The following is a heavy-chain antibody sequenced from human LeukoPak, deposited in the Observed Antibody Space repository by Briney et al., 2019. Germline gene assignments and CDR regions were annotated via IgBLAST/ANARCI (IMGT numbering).Heavy chain of an antibody. Sequence: GGSLRLSCAASGFTFSSYSVNWVRQAPGKGPEWVSSISSSSSYIYYADSVKGRFTISRDNAKNSLYLQMNSLRAEDTAVYYCASIGYYGSGSCWWGQGTLVTVSS. CDR3: ASIGYYGSGSCW. CDR1: GFTFSSYS. D-gene: IGHD3-10*01. V-gene: IGHV3-21*01. CDR2: ISSSSSYI. J-gene: IGHJ4*02.